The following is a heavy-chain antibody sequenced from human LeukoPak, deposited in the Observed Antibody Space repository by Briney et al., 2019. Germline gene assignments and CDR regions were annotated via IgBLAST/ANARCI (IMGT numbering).Heavy chain of an antibody. CDR3: ARDLEE. J-gene: IGHJ6*04. CDR2: ISGSGGST. CDR1: GFTFSSYA. V-gene: IGHV3-23*01. Sequence: GGSLRLSCAASGFTFSSYAMSWVRQAPGKGLEWVSAISGSGGSTYYADSVKGRFTISRDNAKKSLYLQMSSLRAEDTALYYCARDLEEWGKGTTVTVSS.